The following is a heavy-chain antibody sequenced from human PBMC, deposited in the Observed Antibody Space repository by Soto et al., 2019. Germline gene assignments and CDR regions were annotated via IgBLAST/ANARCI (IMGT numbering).Heavy chain of an antibody. D-gene: IGHD6-6*01. V-gene: IGHV5-10-1*01. J-gene: IGHJ6*02. Sequence: GGSLKISCKGSGYSFTSYWISWVRQMPGKGLEWMGRIDPSDSYTNYSPSFQGHVTISADKSISTAYLQWSSLKASDTAMYYCARGWYSSSIYGMDVWGQGTTVTVSS. CDR2: IDPSDSYT. CDR1: GYSFTSYW. CDR3: ARGWYSSSIYGMDV.